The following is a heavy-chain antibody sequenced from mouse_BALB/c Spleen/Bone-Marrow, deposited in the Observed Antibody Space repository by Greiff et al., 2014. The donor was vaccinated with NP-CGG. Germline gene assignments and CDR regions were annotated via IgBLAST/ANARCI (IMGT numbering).Heavy chain of an antibody. CDR2: ILPGSGST. D-gene: IGHD1-1*01. CDR1: GYTFSSYW. Sequence: VQLQQSGAELMKPGASVKISCKATGYTFSSYWIEWVKQRPGHGLEWIGEILPGSGSTNYNEKFKGKATFTADTSSNTAYKQLSSLTSEDSAVYYCAREDGLWYFDVWGAGTTVTVSS. CDR3: AREDGLWYFDV. J-gene: IGHJ1*01. V-gene: IGHV1-9*01.